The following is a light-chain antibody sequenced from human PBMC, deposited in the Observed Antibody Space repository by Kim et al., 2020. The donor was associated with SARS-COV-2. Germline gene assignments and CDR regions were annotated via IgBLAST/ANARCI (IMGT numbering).Light chain of an antibody. CDR3: QQYGSSLCT. CDR1: QSISSSY. J-gene: IGKJ5*01. CDR2: GAS. Sequence: SPGERATLSCRASQSISSSYLAWYQQKAGQAPRLLIYGASSRATCIPDRFSGSGSGTDFTLTISRLEPEDFAVYYCQQYGSSLCTFGQGTQVEIK. V-gene: IGKV3-20*01.